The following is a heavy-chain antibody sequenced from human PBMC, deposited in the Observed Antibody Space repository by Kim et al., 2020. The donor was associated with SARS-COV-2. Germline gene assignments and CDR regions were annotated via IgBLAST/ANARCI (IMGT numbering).Heavy chain of an antibody. D-gene: IGHD6-13*01. J-gene: IGHJ6*02. V-gene: IGHV5-10-1*01. CDR3: ARSVSSDSSGWYKPRAHYAMDV. CDR1: GYTFNTYW. CDR2: IDPSDSYT. Sequence: GESLKISCKGSGYTFNTYWIYWVRQMPGKGLEWMGRIDPSDSYTNYSPSFQGHVTISADKSISTAYLQWSSLKASDTAMYYCARSVSSDSSGWYKPRAHYAMDVWGQGTTVTVSS.